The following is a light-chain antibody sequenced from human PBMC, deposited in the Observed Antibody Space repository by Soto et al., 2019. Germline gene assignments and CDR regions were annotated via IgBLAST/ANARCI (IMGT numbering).Light chain of an antibody. J-gene: IGKJ4*01. CDR1: RSVLYKSNNKNH. CDR3: QQYFDVPFT. CDR2: WAS. V-gene: IGKV4-1*01. Sequence: DIVMTQSPDSLAVSRGERATMNCKCSRSVLYKSNNKNHLAWYQQKPGQPPQLIIYWASTRESGVPERFSGSGSGTDFTLTISSLEAEDVAFYWCQQYFDVPFTFGGGTKVEI.